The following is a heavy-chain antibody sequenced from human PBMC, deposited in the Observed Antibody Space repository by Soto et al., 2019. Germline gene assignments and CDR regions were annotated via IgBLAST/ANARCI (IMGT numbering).Heavy chain of an antibody. Sequence: KPWETLSLTCTVSGGSISSSSYYWGWIRQPPGKGLEWIGSIYYSGSTYYNPSLKSRVTISVDTSKNQFSLKLSSVTAADTAVYYCARLVLLWFGESIHFDYWGQGTLVTVSS. J-gene: IGHJ4*02. CDR1: GGSISSSSYY. V-gene: IGHV4-39*01. D-gene: IGHD3-10*01. CDR3: ARLVLLWFGESIHFDY. CDR2: IYYSGST.